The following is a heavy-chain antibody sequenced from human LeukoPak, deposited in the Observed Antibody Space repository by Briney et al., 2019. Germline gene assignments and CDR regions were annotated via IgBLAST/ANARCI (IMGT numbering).Heavy chain of an antibody. CDR2: IYYSGST. Sequence: SETLSLTCTVSGGSISSGGYYWSWIRQHPGKGLEWIGYIYYSGSTYYNPSLKSRVTISVDTSKNQFSLKLSSVTAADTAVYYWARGYYDSSGYYRGSDFWGQGTLVTVSS. J-gene: IGHJ4*02. CDR1: GGSISSGGYY. D-gene: IGHD3-22*01. V-gene: IGHV4-31*03. CDR3: ARGYYDSSGYYRGSDF.